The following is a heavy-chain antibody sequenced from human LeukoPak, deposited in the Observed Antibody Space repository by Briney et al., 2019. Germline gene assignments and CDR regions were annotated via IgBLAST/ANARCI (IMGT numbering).Heavy chain of an antibody. Sequence: GGSLRLSCTASGFTFSTYWMSWVRQAPGKGLEWVANIRKDGSETYYGDSVEGRFTISRDNAKNSLFLQMNSLRVEDTAVYYCVTAATGRGGIDYWGQGTLVTVSS. CDR1: GFTFSTYW. V-gene: IGHV3-7*01. D-gene: IGHD6-13*01. J-gene: IGHJ4*02. CDR2: IRKDGSET. CDR3: VTAATGRGGIDY.